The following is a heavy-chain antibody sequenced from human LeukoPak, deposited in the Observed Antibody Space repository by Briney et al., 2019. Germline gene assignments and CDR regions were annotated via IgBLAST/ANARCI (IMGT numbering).Heavy chain of an antibody. Sequence: AASVKVSCKASGYTFTDYCLYWVRQAPGHGLEWMGWINPNSGATTYSQKFQGRVTMTRDTSISTAYMELSRLRSDDTAVYYCARAHVYYYYGMDVWGQGTTVTVSS. CDR3: ARAHVYYYYGMDV. J-gene: IGHJ6*02. V-gene: IGHV1-2*02. CDR1: GYTFTDYC. CDR2: INPNSGAT.